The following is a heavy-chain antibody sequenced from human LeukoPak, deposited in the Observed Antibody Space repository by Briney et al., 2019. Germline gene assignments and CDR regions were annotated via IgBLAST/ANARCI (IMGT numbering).Heavy chain of an antibody. D-gene: IGHD4-17*01. V-gene: IGHV1-8*01. CDR2: MNPNSGNT. J-gene: IGHJ6*03. CDR1: GYTFTSYD. CDR3: ARVWAGLLRNYSYYYMDV. Sequence: GASVTVSCQASGYTFTSYDINWVRQATGQGREWMGWMNPNSGNTGYAQKFQGRVTMTRNTSISTAYMELSSLRSEGTAVYYCARVWAGLLRNYSYYYMDVWGKGTTVTISS.